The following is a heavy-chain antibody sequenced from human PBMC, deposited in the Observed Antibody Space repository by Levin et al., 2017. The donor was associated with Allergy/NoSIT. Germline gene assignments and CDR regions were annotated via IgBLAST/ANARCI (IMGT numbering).Heavy chain of an antibody. D-gene: IGHD1-26*01. V-gene: IGHV2-5*02. CDR3: THGVVAPTAY. J-gene: IGHJ4*02. Sequence: SGPTLVKPTQTLTLTCTFSGFSLTTTGVNVGWIRQPPGKALEWLALIYWDDAKRYNPSLKNRLTITKDTSKNQVGPTMTNMDPVDTATYYCTHGVVAPTAYWGQGILVTVSS. CDR1: GFSLTTTGVN. CDR2: IYWDDAK.